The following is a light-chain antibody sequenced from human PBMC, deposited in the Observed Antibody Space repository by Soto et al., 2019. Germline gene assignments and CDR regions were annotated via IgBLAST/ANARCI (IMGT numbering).Light chain of an antibody. Sequence: QSALTQPASVSGSPGQSITISCTGTSSDVGGSNYVSWYQQHPGKAPKLMIYDVSNRPSGVSNRFSGSKSGNTASLTISGLQAEDEADYYFSSYTSSSTNVFGPGTKLTVL. CDR2: DVS. CDR3: SSYTSSSTNV. V-gene: IGLV2-14*01. CDR1: SSDVGGSNY. J-gene: IGLJ1*01.